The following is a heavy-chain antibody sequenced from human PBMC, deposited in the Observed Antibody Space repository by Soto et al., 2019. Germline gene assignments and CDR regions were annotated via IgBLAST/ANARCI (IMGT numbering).Heavy chain of an antibody. Sequence: SETLSLTCTVSGGSISSSSYYWGWIRQPPGKGLEWIGSIYYSGSTYYNPSLKSRVTISVDTSKNQFSLKLSSVTAADTAVYYCARRGGWKDFDYWGQGTLVTVSS. CDR1: GGSISSSSYY. D-gene: IGHD6-19*01. CDR3: ARRGGWKDFDY. J-gene: IGHJ4*02. V-gene: IGHV4-39*01. CDR2: IYYSGST.